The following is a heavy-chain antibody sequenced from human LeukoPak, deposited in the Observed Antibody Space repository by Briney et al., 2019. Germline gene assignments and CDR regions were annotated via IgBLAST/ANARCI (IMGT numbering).Heavy chain of an antibody. Sequence: ASVKVSCKASGYAFTSYYIHWVRQAPGQGLEWMGIINPSIGTTTYAQMFQGRVTVTRDTSTSIVYMELSSLRSEDTAVYYCARSGGGYVNAFDIWGPGTMVTVSS. CDR3: ARSGGGYVNAFDI. J-gene: IGHJ3*02. CDR1: GYAFTSYY. V-gene: IGHV1-46*01. D-gene: IGHD2-15*01. CDR2: INPSIGTT.